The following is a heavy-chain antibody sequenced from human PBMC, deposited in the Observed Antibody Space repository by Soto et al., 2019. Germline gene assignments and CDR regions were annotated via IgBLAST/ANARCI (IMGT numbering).Heavy chain of an antibody. CDR1: GFTFSSYW. Sequence: GGSLRLSCAASGFTFSSYWMSWVRQAPGKGLEWVANIKQDGSEKYYVDSVKGRFTISRDNAKNSLYLQMNSLRAEDTAVYYCARNSGYDFDANFDYWGQGTLVTVSS. CDR2: IKQDGSEK. D-gene: IGHD5-12*01. J-gene: IGHJ4*02. V-gene: IGHV3-7*01. CDR3: ARNSGYDFDANFDY.